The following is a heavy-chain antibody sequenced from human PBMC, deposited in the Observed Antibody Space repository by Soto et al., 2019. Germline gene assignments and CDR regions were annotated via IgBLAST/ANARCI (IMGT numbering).Heavy chain of an antibody. CDR2: IIPIFGTA. CDR3: ARRVAWFGERHYYYYGMDV. CDR1: GGTFSSYA. J-gene: IGHJ6*02. Sequence: QVQLVQSGAEVKKPGSSVKVSCKASGGTFSSYAISWVRQAPGQGLEWMGGIIPIFGTANYAQKFQGRVTSTADASTREVYMVLSSLRLEDTAVYYCARRVAWFGERHYYYYGMDVWGQGTTVTVSS. V-gene: IGHV1-69*12. D-gene: IGHD3-10*01.